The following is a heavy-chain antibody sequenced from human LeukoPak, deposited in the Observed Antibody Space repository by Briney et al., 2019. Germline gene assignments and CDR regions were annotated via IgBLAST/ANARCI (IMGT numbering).Heavy chain of an antibody. D-gene: IGHD3-22*01. V-gene: IGHV3-23*01. J-gene: IGHJ4*02. CDR2: ISGRGGGT. CDR1: GITLSNYA. Sequence: GGSLRLPCAVSGITLSNYAMTWVRQAPGKGLEWVAGISGRGGGTNYADSVKGRFTISRDNSKNTLYLQMNNLRVDDTAVYFCAKRGVVIRVILVGFHKEAYYFDSWGQGALVTVSS. CDR3: AKRGVVIRVILVGFHKEAYYFDS.